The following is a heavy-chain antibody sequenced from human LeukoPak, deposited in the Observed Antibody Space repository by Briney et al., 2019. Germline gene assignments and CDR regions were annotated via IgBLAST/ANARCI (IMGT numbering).Heavy chain of an antibody. Sequence: ASVKVSCKASGGTFSSYAISWVRQAPGQGLEWMGGIIPIFGTANYAQKFQGRVTITADESTSTAYMELSSLRSEDTAVYYCARDNAPGYCSSTSCYFSRDWFDPWGQGTLVTVSS. J-gene: IGHJ5*02. V-gene: IGHV1-69*01. D-gene: IGHD2-2*01. CDR1: GGTFSSYA. CDR3: ARDNAPGYCSSTSCYFSRDWFDP. CDR2: IIPIFGTA.